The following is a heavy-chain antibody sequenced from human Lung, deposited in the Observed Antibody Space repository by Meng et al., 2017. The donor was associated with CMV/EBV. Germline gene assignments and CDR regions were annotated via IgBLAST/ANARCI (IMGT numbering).Heavy chain of an antibody. CDR3: AKWIGGSNYYGRDV. Sequence: GESXKISXAASGFTFSSYGMHWVRQAPGKGLEWVAVIWYDGSNKYYADAVKGRFTISKDNSKNTLYLQMNSLRAEDTAVYYCAKWIGGSNYYGRDVWGQGTXVTVSS. V-gene: IGHV3-33*06. D-gene: IGHD2-15*01. CDR1: GFTFSSYG. CDR2: IWYDGSNK. J-gene: IGHJ6*02.